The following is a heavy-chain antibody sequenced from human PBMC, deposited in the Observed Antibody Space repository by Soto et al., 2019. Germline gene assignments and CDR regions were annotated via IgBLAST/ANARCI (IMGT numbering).Heavy chain of an antibody. CDR2: ISYDGSNK. CDR1: GFTFSSYG. Sequence: GGSLRLSCAASGFTFSSYGMHWVRQAPGKGLEWVAVISYDGSNKYYADSVKGRFTISRDNSKNTLYLQMNSLRAEDTAVYYCAEESVLRYFDWLTLLGDFQHWGQGTLVTVSS. D-gene: IGHD3-9*01. CDR3: AEESVLRYFDWLTLLGDFQH. J-gene: IGHJ1*01. V-gene: IGHV3-30*18.